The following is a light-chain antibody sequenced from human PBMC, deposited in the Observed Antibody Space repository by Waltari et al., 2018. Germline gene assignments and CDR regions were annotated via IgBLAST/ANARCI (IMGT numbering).Light chain of an antibody. V-gene: IGLV1-36*01. J-gene: IGLJ3*02. CDR2: YDD. CDR3: AAWDDSLNGPV. Sequence: QSVLTQPPSVSEAPRQRVTVSCSGSSSNIGNNAVNWYQQFPGKAPKLLIYYDDLLPSGVSVRFSVSESGTSASLAISGLQSEDEADYYCAAWDDSLNGPVFGGGTKLSVL. CDR1: SSNIGNNA.